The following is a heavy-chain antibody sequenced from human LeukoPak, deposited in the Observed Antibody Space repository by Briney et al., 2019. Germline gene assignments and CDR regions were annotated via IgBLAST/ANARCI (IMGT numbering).Heavy chain of an antibody. D-gene: IGHD1-26*01. V-gene: IGHV4-34*01. CDR2: INQSGST. CDR3: ARGQEGWEQLQRVVNFDY. CDR1: GLTFSGYY. J-gene: IGHJ4*02. Sequence: AETLSLTCAAYGLTFSGYYRSWIRQSPGKGLEWIGEINQSGSTNYSPSLKCRVTISVHTSKNQFSLKLTSLIDADTAIYYCARGQEGWEQLQRVVNFDYWGQGTLVTVSS.